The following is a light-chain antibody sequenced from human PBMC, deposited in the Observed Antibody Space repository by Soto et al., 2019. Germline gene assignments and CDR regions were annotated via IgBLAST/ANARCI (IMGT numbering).Light chain of an antibody. CDR1: KLGDRY. V-gene: IGLV3-1*01. J-gene: IGLJ2*01. CDR3: QAWDTGTVV. Sequence: SYELTQPPSVSVSPGQTASITCSGDKLGDRYVCWYQQKPGQSPVLVIYQDTKRPSGIPDRFSGSNSGNTATLTISGTQAMDEADYYCQAWDTGTVVFGGGTKVT. CDR2: QDT.